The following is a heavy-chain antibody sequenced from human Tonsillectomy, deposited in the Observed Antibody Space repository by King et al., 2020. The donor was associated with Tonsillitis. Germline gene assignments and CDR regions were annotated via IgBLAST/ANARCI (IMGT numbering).Heavy chain of an antibody. CDR3: AKGLYYYGSGTYYRRRDAFDI. Sequence: VQLVESGGGVVQPGRSLRLSCAASGFTFSGFGMYWVRQAPGKGLEWVSFISFDGSITDYADSVKGRFTISRDSSNNTLYLQMESLRAGDTAVYYCAKGLYYYGSGTYYRRRDAFDIWGQGTMVTVSS. D-gene: IGHD3-10*01. CDR2: ISFDGSIT. CDR1: GFTFSGFG. V-gene: IGHV3-30*18. J-gene: IGHJ3*02.